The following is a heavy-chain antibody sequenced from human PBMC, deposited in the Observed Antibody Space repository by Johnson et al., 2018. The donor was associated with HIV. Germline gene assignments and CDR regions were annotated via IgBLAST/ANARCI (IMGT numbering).Heavy chain of an antibody. CDR3: ARREGTTGTFSAVDI. D-gene: IGHD1-1*01. J-gene: IGHJ3*02. CDR2: ISWNSGSI. CDR1: GFTFDDYA. V-gene: IGHV3-9*01. Sequence: VQLVESGGGLVQPGRSLRLSCAASGFTFDDYAIHWVRQAPGKGLEWVSGISWNSGSIGYADSVKGRFTISRDNAKNSLYLQVNSLRAEDTALYYCARREGTTGTFSAVDIWGQGTMVTVSS.